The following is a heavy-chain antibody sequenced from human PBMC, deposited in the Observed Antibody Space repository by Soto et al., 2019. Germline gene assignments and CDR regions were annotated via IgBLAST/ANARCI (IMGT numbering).Heavy chain of an antibody. Sequence: PETMSLTSLLYAGLFSTYYSTWIRQPQGKGLGWIGDSNQRGTTNYNTTLRTRVTLSQDTSRTQLSLKLTAVTAADPPGYSGGSGSRYYGLDFWGPGTMVTVSS. CDR2: SNQRGTT. CDR3: GSGSRYYGLDF. J-gene: IGHJ6*02. V-gene: IGHV4-34*01. CDR1: AGLFSTYY.